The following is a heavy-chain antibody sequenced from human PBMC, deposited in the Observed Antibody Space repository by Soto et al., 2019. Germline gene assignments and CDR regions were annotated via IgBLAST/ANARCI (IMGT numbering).Heavy chain of an antibody. CDR3: ARASRGDYCTGGGCYSDY. CDR2: ISNYNGDT. CDR1: GFSFTNIG. V-gene: IGHV1-18*01. D-gene: IGHD2-8*02. Sequence: QVHLVQSGGELKRPGASVKVSCRASGFSFTNIGITWVRQAPGQGLEWMGWISNYNGDTNYAQKFQDRVTVTTDTSTSTAYWELRSLRSDDTAVIYCARASRGDYCTGGGCYSDYWGQGTLVTVSS. J-gene: IGHJ4*02.